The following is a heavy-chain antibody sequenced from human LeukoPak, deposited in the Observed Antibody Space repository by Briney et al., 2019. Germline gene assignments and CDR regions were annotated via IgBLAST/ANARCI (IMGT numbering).Heavy chain of an antibody. J-gene: IGHJ4*02. CDR2: IYDSGTT. Sequence: SETLSLTCTVSGGSISSTSYYWGWIRQPPGEGLEWIGSIYDSGTTYYNPSLKSRVTISLDTSQNQFSLRLTSVTAADTAVYYCASQVGYGSGTYYNKLFDYWGQGTLLTVSS. V-gene: IGHV4-39*01. CDR3: ASQVGYGSGTYYNKLFDY. D-gene: IGHD3-10*01. CDR1: GGSISSTSYY.